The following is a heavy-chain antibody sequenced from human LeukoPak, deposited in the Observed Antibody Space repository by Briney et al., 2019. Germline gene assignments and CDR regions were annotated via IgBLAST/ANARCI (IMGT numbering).Heavy chain of an antibody. CDR3: ARWYYYGSYTMDV. D-gene: IGHD3-10*01. V-gene: IGHV3-11*01. CDR1: GFIFSDYY. CDR2: ISTTATTI. J-gene: IGHJ6*02. Sequence: KPGGSLRLSCAASGFIFSDYYMNWIRQAPGKGLEWLSYISTTATTIHYADSVKGRFTISRDNAKSSLYLQMNSLTVDDTAVYYCARWYYYGSYTMDVWGQGTTVTVSS.